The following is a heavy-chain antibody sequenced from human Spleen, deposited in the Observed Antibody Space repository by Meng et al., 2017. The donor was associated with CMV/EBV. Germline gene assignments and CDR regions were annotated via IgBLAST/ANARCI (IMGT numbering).Heavy chain of an antibody. Sequence: YSFTSYWIDWVRQMPGKGLEWMGIIYPDDTATRYGASFQGRVTISADKSISTAYLQWSSLKASDTAMYYCARAYYCSSSGYYPFDYWGQGTLVTVSS. D-gene: IGHD3-22*01. V-gene: IGHV5-51*01. CDR2: IYPDDTAT. CDR3: ARAYYCSSSGYYPFDY. CDR1: YSFTSYW. J-gene: IGHJ4*02.